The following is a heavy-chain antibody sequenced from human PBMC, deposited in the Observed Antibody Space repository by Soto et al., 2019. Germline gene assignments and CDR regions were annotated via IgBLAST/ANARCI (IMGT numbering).Heavy chain of an antibody. CDR1: GGSISSPSYN. Sequence: QVQLQESGPGLLKPSETLSLTCSVSGGSISSPSYNWGWVRQPPGKGPEWIGSFFYGGRTHYNPSLKSRLAISVDTARGQVSLILTSVTAADTAVYYCATVASTHFDSWGQGVLVTVSS. V-gene: IGHV4-39*01. CDR3: ATVASTHFDS. D-gene: IGHD4-17*01. CDR2: FFYGGRT. J-gene: IGHJ4*02.